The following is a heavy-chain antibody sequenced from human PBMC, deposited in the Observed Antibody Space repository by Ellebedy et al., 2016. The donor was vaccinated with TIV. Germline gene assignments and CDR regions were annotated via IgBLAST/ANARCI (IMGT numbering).Heavy chain of an antibody. V-gene: IGHV3-11*01. CDR2: ISSSGQTI. J-gene: IGHJ5*01. CDR1: GFTFSDYY. CDR3: ARDALLWFAYDS. D-gene: IGHD2-15*01. Sequence: GESLKISCAASGFTFSDYYINWIRQVPGKGLEWIAYISSSGQTISYADSVKGRFTISRDNDQNSVHLQMNSLRVEDTGIYYCARDALLWFAYDSWGQGTLVTVSS.